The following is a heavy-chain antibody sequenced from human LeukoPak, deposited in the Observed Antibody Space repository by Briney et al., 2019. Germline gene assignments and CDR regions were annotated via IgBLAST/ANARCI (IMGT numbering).Heavy chain of an antibody. CDR1: GFTFGRYW. D-gene: IGHD7-27*01. CDR2: IKEDGSEA. CDR3: ARDYTGGWNDY. J-gene: IGHJ4*02. Sequence: GGSLRLSCAAAGFTFGRYWMSWVRQATGKGLECVAKIKEDGSEAHYVDSVKGRFTISRDNAKESLYLQMNSLRAEDTAVYYCARDYTGGWNDYWGQGIRVTVSS. V-gene: IGHV3-7*01.